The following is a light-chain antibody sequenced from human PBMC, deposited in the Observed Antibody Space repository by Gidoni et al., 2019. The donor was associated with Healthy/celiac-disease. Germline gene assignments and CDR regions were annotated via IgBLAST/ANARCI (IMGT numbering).Light chain of an antibody. V-gene: IGKV3-20*01. CDR2: GAS. Sequence: EIVLTQSPGTLSLSPGERATLSCRASQSVSSSYLAWYQQKPGQAPRLLIYGASSRATGIPDRFSGSGSGTDFTLTISRLEPEDFAVYYCQQYGSSPGITFGQXHDWRLN. CDR3: QQYGSSPGIT. CDR1: QSVSSSY. J-gene: IGKJ5*01.